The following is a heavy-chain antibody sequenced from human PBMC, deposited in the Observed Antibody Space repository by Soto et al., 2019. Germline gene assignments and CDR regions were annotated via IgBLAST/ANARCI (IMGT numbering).Heavy chain of an antibody. V-gene: IGHV1-3*01. CDR1: GYTFTRYT. Sequence: ASVKVSCKASGYTFTRYTVNWVRQAPGQRLEWIGWINPDNGNTKCSQRFPDSVIITRGTSTRTSQMDLSSLXSEDTAVYHCARVIAPGQLAPWRQGSLVTVSS. CDR3: ARVIAPGQLAP. J-gene: IGHJ5*02. CDR2: INPDNGNT. D-gene: IGHD2-15*01.